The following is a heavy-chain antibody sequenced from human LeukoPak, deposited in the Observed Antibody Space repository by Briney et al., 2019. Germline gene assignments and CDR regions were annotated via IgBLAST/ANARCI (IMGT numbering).Heavy chain of an antibody. J-gene: IGHJ6*03. Sequence: ASVKLSCKSSGYTFTSHYIHWVRQAPGQGLEWMGMINPSGGRTSYAQTFQGRVTMTRDTSTSTVYMELSSLRSEDTAVYYCGRQLECGYYYYMDVWGKGTTVTVSS. V-gene: IGHV1-46*03. CDR3: GRQLECGYYYYMDV. CDR1: GYTFTSHY. D-gene: IGHD1-1*01. CDR2: INPSGGRT.